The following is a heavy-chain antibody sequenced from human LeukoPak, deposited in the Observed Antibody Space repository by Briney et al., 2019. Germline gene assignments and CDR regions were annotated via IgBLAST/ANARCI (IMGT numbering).Heavy chain of an antibody. J-gene: IGHJ6*03. D-gene: IGHD6-13*01. V-gene: IGHV4-34*01. Sequence: SETLSLTCAVYGGSFSGYYWSWIRQPPGKGLEWIGEINHSGSTNYNPSLKSRVTISVDASKNQFSLKLSSVTAADTAVYYCARGAPYSSSWYGRFYYYMDVWGKGTTVTVSS. CDR2: INHSGST. CDR3: ARGAPYSSSWYGRFYYYMDV. CDR1: GGSFSGYY.